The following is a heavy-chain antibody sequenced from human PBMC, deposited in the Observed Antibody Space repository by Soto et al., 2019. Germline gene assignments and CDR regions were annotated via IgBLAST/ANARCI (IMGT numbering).Heavy chain of an antibody. CDR1: GFSLSTSGVA. D-gene: IGHD1-1*01. J-gene: IGHJ4*02. V-gene: IGHV2-5*01. Sequence: SGPTLVNPTQTLTLTCTFSGFSLSTSGVAVGWTRQPPGKALEWVAIIYWNDEKHYNPSVNSGLTITKDTSKNQVVLTMTNMDPVDTATYYCERRNDPWYFDYWGQGTLVTVSS. CDR2: IYWNDEK. CDR3: ERRNDPWYFDY.